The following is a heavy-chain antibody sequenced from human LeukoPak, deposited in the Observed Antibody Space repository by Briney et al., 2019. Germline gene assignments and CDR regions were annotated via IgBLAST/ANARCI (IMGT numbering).Heavy chain of an antibody. D-gene: IGHD3-3*01. J-gene: IGHJ6*03. CDR3: ATTTDYDFWSGPSHNYYYYYYMDV. CDR2: IYYSGST. Sequence: PSETLSLTCTVSGGSISSYYWSWIRQPPGKGLEWIGYIYYSGSTNYNPSLKSRVTISVDTSKNQFSLKLSSVTAADTAVYYCATTTDYDFWSGPSHNYYYYYYMDVWGKGTTVTVSS. CDR1: GGSISSYY. V-gene: IGHV4-59*01.